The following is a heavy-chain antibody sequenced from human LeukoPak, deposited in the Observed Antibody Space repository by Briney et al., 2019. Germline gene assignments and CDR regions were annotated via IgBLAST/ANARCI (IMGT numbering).Heavy chain of an antibody. V-gene: IGHV4-59*01. Sequence: SETLSLTCTVSGGSISSYYWSWIRQPPGKGLEWIGYIYYSGSTNYNPSLKSRVTISVDTSKNQFSLKLSSVTAAGTAVYYCARGTGYYDSSGYYPPSHFDYWGQGTLVTVSS. CDR1: GGSISSYY. CDR3: ARGTGYYDSSGYYPPSHFDY. J-gene: IGHJ4*02. D-gene: IGHD3-22*01. CDR2: IYYSGST.